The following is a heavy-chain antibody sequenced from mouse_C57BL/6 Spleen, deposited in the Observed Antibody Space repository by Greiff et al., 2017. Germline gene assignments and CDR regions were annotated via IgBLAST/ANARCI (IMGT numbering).Heavy chain of an antibody. V-gene: IGHV1-61*01. CDR2: IYPSDSET. Sequence: QVQLQQSWAELVRPGSSVKLSCKASGYTFTSYWMDWVKQRPGQGLEWIGNIYPSDSETHYNQKFKDKATLTVDKSSSTAYMQLSSLTSEDSAVYYCARPLYDYGAMDYWGQGTSVTVSS. CDR1: GYTFTSYW. J-gene: IGHJ4*01. CDR3: ARPLYDYGAMDY. D-gene: IGHD2-4*01.